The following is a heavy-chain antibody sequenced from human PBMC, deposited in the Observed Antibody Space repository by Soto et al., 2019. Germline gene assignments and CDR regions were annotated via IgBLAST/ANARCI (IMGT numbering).Heavy chain of an antibody. CDR2: IWYDGSNK. CDR3: AREMSSSGSYYYLFFDY. J-gene: IGHJ4*02. CDR1: GFTFSSYG. Sequence: QVQLVESGGGVVQPGRSLRLSCAASGFTFSSYGMHWVRQAPGKGLEWVAVIWYDGSNKYYADSVKGRFTISRDNSKNTLYLQMNSLRAEDTAVYYCAREMSSSGSYYYLFFDYWGQGTLVTVSS. V-gene: IGHV3-33*01. D-gene: IGHD1-26*01.